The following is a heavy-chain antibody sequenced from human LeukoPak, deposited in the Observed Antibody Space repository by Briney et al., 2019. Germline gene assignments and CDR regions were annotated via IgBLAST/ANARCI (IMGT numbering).Heavy chain of an antibody. D-gene: IGHD5-12*01. CDR3: AREDIVATILDY. Sequence: ASVKVSCKASGYTFTGYYMHWVRQAPGQGLEWMGWINPNSGGTNYAQKFQGWVTMTRDTSISTAYMELSRLRSDDTAVYYCAREDIVATILDYWGQGTLVTVSS. CDR2: INPNSGGT. J-gene: IGHJ4*02. V-gene: IGHV1-2*04. CDR1: GYTFTGYY.